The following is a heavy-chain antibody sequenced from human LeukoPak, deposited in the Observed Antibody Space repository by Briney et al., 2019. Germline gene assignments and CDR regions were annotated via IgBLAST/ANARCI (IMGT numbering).Heavy chain of an antibody. CDR1: GFTPSDYY. Sequence: GGSLRLSCTASGFTPSDYYINWIRQAPGKGLEWVSYISSSGSPIYYADSVKGRFTISRDNAKNSLYLQMNSLRAEDTAVYYCAREGVVNWGYYYYYGMDVWGQGTTVTVSS. CDR3: AREGVVNWGYYYYYGMDV. CDR2: ISSSGSPI. D-gene: IGHD4-23*01. J-gene: IGHJ6*02. V-gene: IGHV3-11*04.